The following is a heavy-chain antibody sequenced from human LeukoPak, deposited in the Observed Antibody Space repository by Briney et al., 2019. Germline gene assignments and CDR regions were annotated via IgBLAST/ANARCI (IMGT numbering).Heavy chain of an antibody. D-gene: IGHD6-19*01. V-gene: IGHV4-34*01. CDR1: GGSFSGYY. Sequence: SETLSLTCAVYGGSFSGYYWSWIRQPPGKGLEWIGEINHSGSTNYNPSLKSRVTISVDTSKNQFSLKLSSVTAADTAVYYCARDLSPVAGTGWWFDPWGQGTLVTVSS. CDR2: INHSGST. CDR3: ARDLSPVAGTGWWFDP. J-gene: IGHJ5*02.